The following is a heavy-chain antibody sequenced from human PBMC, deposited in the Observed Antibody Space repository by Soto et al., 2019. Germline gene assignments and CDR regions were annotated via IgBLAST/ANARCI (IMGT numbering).Heavy chain of an antibody. J-gene: IGHJ6*03. D-gene: IGHD4-17*01. CDR1: GGSFSGYY. CDR3: ARGPGDGDYYYYYYMDV. V-gene: IGHV4-34*01. Sequence: QVQLQQWGAGLLKPSETLSLTCAVYGGSFSGYYWSWIRQPPGKGLEWIGEINHSGSTNYNPSLKSRVTISVDTSKNQFSRKLSSVTAAHTAVYYCARGPGDGDYYYYYYMDVWGKGTTVTVSS. CDR2: INHSGST.